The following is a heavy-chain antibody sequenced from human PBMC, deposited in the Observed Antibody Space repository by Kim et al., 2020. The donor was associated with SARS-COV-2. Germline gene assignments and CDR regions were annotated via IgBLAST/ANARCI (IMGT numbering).Heavy chain of an antibody. Sequence: SETLSLTCAVYGGSFSGYYWSWIRQPPGKGLEWIGEINHSGSTNYNPSLKSRVTISVDTSKNQFSLKLSSVTAADTAVYYCARAPYPDERYFQHWGQGTLVTVSS. CDR1: GGSFSGYY. CDR3: ARAPYPDERYFQH. J-gene: IGHJ1*01. CDR2: INHSGST. V-gene: IGHV4-34*01.